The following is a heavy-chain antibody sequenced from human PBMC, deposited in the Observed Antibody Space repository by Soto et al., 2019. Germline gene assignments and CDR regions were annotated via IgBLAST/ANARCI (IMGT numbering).Heavy chain of an antibody. D-gene: IGHD6-13*01. CDR3: ARGPPAAGYYYYYMDV. J-gene: IGHJ6*03. CDR1: GGSFSGYY. Sequence: SETLSLTCAVYGGSFSGYYWSWIRQPPGKGLEWIGEINHSGSTNYNPSLKSRVTISVDTSKNQFSLKLSSVTAADTAVYYCARGPPAAGYYYYYMDVWGKGTTVTVSS. CDR2: INHSGST. V-gene: IGHV4-34*01.